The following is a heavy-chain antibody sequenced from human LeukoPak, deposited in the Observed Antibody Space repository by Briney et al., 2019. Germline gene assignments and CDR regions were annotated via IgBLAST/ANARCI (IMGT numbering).Heavy chain of an antibody. CDR1: GFTFSSYA. CDR2: ISGSGGST. J-gene: IGHJ4*02. D-gene: IGHD3-22*01. V-gene: IGHV3-23*01. Sequence: SGGSLRLSCAAYGFTFSSYAMSWVRQAPGKGLEWVSAISGSGGSTYYADSVKGRFTISRDNSKNTLYLQMNSLRAEDTAVYYCAKFSVAYDSSGYHPTDYWGQGTLVTVSS. CDR3: AKFSVAYDSSGYHPTDY.